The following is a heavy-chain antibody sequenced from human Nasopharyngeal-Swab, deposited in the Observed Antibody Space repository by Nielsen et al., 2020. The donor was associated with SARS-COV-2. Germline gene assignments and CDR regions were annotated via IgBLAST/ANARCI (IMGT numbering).Heavy chain of an antibody. J-gene: IGHJ5*02. CDR1: GGTFSSYA. CDR2: IIPIFGTA. Sequence: SVKVSCKASGGTFSSYAISWLRQAPGQGLEWMGGIIPIFGTANYAQKFQGRVTITADKSTSTAYMELSSLRSEDTAVYYCARDFYDILTGYYTRWFDPWGQGTLVTVSS. D-gene: IGHD3-9*01. CDR3: ARDFYDILTGYYTRWFDP. V-gene: IGHV1-69*06.